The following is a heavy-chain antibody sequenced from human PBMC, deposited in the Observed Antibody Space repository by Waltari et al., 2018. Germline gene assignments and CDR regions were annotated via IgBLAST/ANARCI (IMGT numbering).Heavy chain of an antibody. V-gene: IGHV1-8*01. J-gene: IGHJ5*02. CDR2: MDPNSGNT. Sequence: QVQLVQSGAEVKKPGASVKVSCKASGYTFTSYDINWVRQATGQGLEWMGWMDPNSGNTGYAQKFQDRLTMTRNTSINTAYMELSSLRSEDTAVYYCARVRSSWYPGWIPWGQGTLVTVSS. CDR1: GYTFTSYD. D-gene: IGHD6-13*01. CDR3: ARVRSSWYPGWIP.